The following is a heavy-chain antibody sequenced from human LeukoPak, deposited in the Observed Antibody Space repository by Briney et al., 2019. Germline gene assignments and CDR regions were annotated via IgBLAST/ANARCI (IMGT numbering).Heavy chain of an antibody. Sequence: GGSLRLSCAASGFTFSSYAMHWVRQAPGKGLEYVSAISSNGGSTYYANSVKGRFTISRDNSKNTLYLQMGSLRAEDMAVYYCARLADYSSSWYYFDYWGQGTLVTVSS. CDR3: ARLADYSSSWYYFDY. CDR1: GFTFSSYA. J-gene: IGHJ4*02. D-gene: IGHD6-13*01. CDR2: ISSNGGST. V-gene: IGHV3-64*01.